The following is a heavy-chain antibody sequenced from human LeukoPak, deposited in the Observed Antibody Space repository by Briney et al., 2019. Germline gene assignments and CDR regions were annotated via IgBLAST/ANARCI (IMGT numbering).Heavy chain of an antibody. CDR2: ISGSGGST. J-gene: IGHJ4*02. CDR3: AKLSGDCSSTGCYPY. CDR1: GFTFSGYV. Sequence: GGSLRLSCAASGFTFSGYVMTWVRQPPGKGLQWVADISGSGGSTYYADSVKGRFSISRDNSKNTLYLQMNSLRAEDTAVYYCAKLSGDCSSTGCYPYWGQGTLVTVSS. V-gene: IGHV3-23*01. D-gene: IGHD2-2*01.